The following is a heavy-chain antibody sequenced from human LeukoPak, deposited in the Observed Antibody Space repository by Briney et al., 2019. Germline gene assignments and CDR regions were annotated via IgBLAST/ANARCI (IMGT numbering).Heavy chain of an antibody. CDR3: AKVHSSGWYWLDY. CDR2: ISHDGSNK. V-gene: IGHV3-30-3*01. D-gene: IGHD6-19*01. CDR1: GLTFIDSA. J-gene: IGHJ4*02. Sequence: PGGSLRLSCAASGLTFIDSAIHWVRQAPGKGLEWVAFISHDGSNKYYTDSVKGRFTISRDNSKNTLYLQMNSLRAEDTAVYYCAKVHSSGWYWLDYWGQGTLVTVSS.